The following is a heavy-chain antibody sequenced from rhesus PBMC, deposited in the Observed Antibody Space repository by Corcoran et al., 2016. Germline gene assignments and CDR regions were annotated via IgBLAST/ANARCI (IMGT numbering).Heavy chain of an antibody. J-gene: IGHJ4*01. D-gene: IGHD5-24*01. CDR3: ARLSWVQIFDY. CDR1: GGSISDSYR. CDR2: IYGSSTST. V-gene: IGHV4S10*01. Sequence: QVQLQESGPGVVKPSETLSLTCAVSGGSISDSYRWSWIRQPPGKGLDWIGYIYGSSTSTNYNPSLKGRVTILKDTSKNQFSLKLSSVTAADTAVYYCARLSWVQIFDYWGQGVLVTVSS.